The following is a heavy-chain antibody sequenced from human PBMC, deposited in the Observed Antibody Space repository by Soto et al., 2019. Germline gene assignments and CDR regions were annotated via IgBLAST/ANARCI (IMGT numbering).Heavy chain of an antibody. CDR2: ISGSDDST. V-gene: IGHV3-23*01. D-gene: IGHD6-6*01. J-gene: IGHJ4*02. CDR1: GFTFSSYA. CDR3: ATRSSSSTFDY. Sequence: EVQVLESGGGLVQPGESLRLSCAASGFTFSSYAMSWVRQAPGKGLEWVSVISGSDDSTYYADSVKGRFTISRDNSKNTLYLQMNSLRAEDTAVYYCATRSSSSTFDYWGQGTLVTVSS.